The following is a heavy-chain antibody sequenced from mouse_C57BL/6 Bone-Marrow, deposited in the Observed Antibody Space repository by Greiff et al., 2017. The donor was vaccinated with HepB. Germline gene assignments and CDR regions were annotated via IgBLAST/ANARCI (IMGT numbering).Heavy chain of an antibody. V-gene: IGHV1-82*01. CDR3: ARGSRAY. J-gene: IGHJ3*01. CDR1: GYAFSSSW. Sequence: QVQLKESGPELVKPGASVKISCKASGYAFSSSWMNWVKQRPGKGLEWIGRIYPGDGDTNYNGKFKGKATLTADKSSSTAYMQLSSLTSEDSAVYFCARGSRAYWGQGTLVTVSA. CDR2: IYPGDGDT.